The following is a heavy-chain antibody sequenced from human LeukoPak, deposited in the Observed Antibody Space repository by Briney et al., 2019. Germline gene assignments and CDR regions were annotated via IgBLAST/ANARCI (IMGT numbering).Heavy chain of an antibody. Sequence: GGSLRLSCAASGFTFSSYAMHWVRQAPGKGLEWVAVISYDGNNEYYADSVKGRFTISRDNSKNTLYLQMNSLRAEDTAMYYCARDPYDSSGYYFRYFDYWGQGNLLTVSS. J-gene: IGHJ4*02. CDR2: ISYDGNNE. CDR1: GFTFSSYA. D-gene: IGHD3-22*01. V-gene: IGHV3-30-3*01. CDR3: ARDPYDSSGYYFRYFDY.